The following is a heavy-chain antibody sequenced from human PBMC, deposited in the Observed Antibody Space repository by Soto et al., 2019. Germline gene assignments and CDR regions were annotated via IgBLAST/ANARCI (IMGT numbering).Heavy chain of an antibody. V-gene: IGHV1-69*01. CDR2: IIPIFGTA. D-gene: IGHD5-18*01. Sequence: VKVSCKASGGTFSSYAISWVRQAPGQGLEWMGGIIPIFGTANYAQKFQGRVTITADESTSTAYMELSSLRSEDTAVYYCARDMDTAMVPGYYYYGMDVWGQGTTVTVSS. J-gene: IGHJ6*02. CDR1: GGTFSSYA. CDR3: ARDMDTAMVPGYYYYGMDV.